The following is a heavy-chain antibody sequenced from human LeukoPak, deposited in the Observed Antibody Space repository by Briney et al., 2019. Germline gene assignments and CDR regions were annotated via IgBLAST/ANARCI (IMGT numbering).Heavy chain of an antibody. CDR3: TTEFVVVVAAYYFDY. Sequence: KSKTDGGTTDYAAPVKGRFTISRDDSKNTLYLQMNSLKTEDTAVYYCTTEFVVVVAAYYFDYWGQGTLVTVPS. V-gene: IGHV3-15*01. D-gene: IGHD2-15*01. CDR2: KSKTDGGTT. J-gene: IGHJ4*02.